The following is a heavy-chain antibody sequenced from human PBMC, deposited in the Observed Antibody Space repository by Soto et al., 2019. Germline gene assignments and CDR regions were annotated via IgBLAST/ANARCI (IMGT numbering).Heavy chain of an antibody. J-gene: IGHJ4*02. Sequence: EVQLFESGGGLVQPGGSLRLSCAGSGFTFSSYAMTWVRQAPGKGLEWVSSISGSGDTTYYADSVRGRFIISTDNSKNTLSLQMNSLRAEDTAVYYCAIIMTGYYSPFDYWGQGTLVTVSS. CDR2: ISGSGDTT. D-gene: IGHD3-9*01. CDR1: GFTFSSYA. V-gene: IGHV3-23*01. CDR3: AIIMTGYYSPFDY.